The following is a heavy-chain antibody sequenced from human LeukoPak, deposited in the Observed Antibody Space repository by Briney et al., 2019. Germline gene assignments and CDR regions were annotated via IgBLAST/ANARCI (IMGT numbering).Heavy chain of an antibody. V-gene: IGHV4-34*01. CDR2: INHSGST. CDR3: ARVSFSIRWFDP. CDR1: GGSFSGYY. Sequence: PSETLFLICAVYGGSFSGYYWSWIRQPPGKGLEWIGEINHSGSTNYNPSLKSRVTISVDTSKNQFSLKLSSVTAADTAVYYCARVSFSIRWFDPWGQGTLVTVSS. J-gene: IGHJ5*02. D-gene: IGHD4-17*01.